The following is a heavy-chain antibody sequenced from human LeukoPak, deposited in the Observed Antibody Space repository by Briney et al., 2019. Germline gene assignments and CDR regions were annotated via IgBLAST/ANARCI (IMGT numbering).Heavy chain of an antibody. J-gene: IGHJ4*02. Sequence: SETLSLTCTVSGYSISSDYYWGWIRQPPGKGLEWIGFIYHSGSTYYNPSLKSRVTISVDTSKNEFSLKLSSVTAADTAVYYCARAGTNLGDYDYWGQGTLVTVSS. CDR2: IYHSGST. CDR1: GYSISSDYY. CDR3: ARAGTNLGDYDY. V-gene: IGHV4-38-2*02. D-gene: IGHD4-17*01.